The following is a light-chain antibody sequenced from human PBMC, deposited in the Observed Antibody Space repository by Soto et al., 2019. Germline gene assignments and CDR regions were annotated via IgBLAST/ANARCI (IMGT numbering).Light chain of an antibody. CDR1: QSISTY. Sequence: DIQMTQSPTSLSASVGDRVTISCRASQSISTYLIWYQQKPGKAPRLLIYAASTVQSGVPPRFSGSGSVTDFILTISSLRAEDIATYFCQQTYSAPPWTFGQGTKVEIK. CDR3: QQTYSAPPWT. V-gene: IGKV1-39*01. CDR2: AAS. J-gene: IGKJ1*01.